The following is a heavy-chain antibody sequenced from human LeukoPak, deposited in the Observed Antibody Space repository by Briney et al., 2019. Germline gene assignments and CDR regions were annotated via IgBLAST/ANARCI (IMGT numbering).Heavy chain of an antibody. CDR3: AKGSARLLRFLEWLQAPFDY. Sequence: PGGSLRLSCAASGFTFSTFGMHWVRQAPGKGLEWVAFIRYDGSNKYYADSVEGRFTISRDNSKNTLYLQMNSLRAEDTAVYYCAKGSARLLRFLEWLQAPFDYWGQGTLVTVSS. CDR1: GFTFSTFG. J-gene: IGHJ4*02. CDR2: IRYDGSNK. V-gene: IGHV3-30*02. D-gene: IGHD3-3*01.